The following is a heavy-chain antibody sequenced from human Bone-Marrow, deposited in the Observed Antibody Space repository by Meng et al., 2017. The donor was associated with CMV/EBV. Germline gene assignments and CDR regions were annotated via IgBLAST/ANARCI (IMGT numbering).Heavy chain of an antibody. CDR1: GFTFSTYW. D-gene: IGHD6-6*01. J-gene: IGHJ6*02. V-gene: IGHV3-11*04. CDR2: ISSSGSTI. CDR3: AREASSSSSNAYYYYYGMDV. Sequence: GESLKISCAASGFTFSTYWMHWIRQAPGKGLEWVSYISSSGSTIYYADSVKGRFTISRDNAKNSLYLQMNSLRAEDTAVYYCAREASSSSSNAYYYYYGMDVWGQGTTVTVSS.